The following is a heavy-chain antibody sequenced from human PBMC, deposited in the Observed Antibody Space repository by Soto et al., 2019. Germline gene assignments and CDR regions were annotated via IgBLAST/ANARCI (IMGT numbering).Heavy chain of an antibody. CDR2: ISGSGGST. CDR1: GFTFSSYA. D-gene: IGHD6-19*01. V-gene: IGHV3-23*01. Sequence: EVQLLESGGGLVQPGGSLTLSCAASGFTFSSYAMSWVRQAPAQGLQWVSGISGSGGSTYYADSVKGRFTISRDSSKNTLYLQMESLRVEDTAVYYCAKKTDSSSPWGALDIWGQGTMVSV. CDR3: AKKTDSSSPWGALDI. J-gene: IGHJ3*02.